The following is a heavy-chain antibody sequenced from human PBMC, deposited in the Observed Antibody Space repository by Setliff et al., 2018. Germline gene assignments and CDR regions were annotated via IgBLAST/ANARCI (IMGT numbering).Heavy chain of an antibody. V-gene: IGHV1-18*01. D-gene: IGHD3-22*01. J-gene: IGHJ4*02. CDR2: ISAYNGNT. Sequence: ASVKVSCKAYCYTFSRNYITWVRQAPGQGLEWMGWISAYNGNTNYAQKLQGRVTMTTDTSTSTAYMELRSLRSDDKAVYYCARDQWTYDSSGYYYRFDYWGQGALVTVSS. CDR3: ARDQWTYDSSGYYYRFDY. CDR1: CYTFSRNY.